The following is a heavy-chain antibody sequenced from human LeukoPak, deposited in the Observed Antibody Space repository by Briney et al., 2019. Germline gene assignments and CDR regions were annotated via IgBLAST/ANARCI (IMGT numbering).Heavy chain of an antibody. J-gene: IGHJ6*03. CDR2: ISAYNGNT. V-gene: IGHV1-18*01. Sequence: GASVKVSCTASGYTLTSYGISWVRQAPGQGLEWRGWISAYNGNTNDAKKLQGRVTMTTDTSTSTAYMELRSLRSDDTAVYYCARVYVSPDVGVVIIQNYYYYMDVWGKGTTVTVSS. CDR3: ARVYVSPDVGVVIIQNYYYYMDV. D-gene: IGHD3-3*01. CDR1: GYTLTSYG.